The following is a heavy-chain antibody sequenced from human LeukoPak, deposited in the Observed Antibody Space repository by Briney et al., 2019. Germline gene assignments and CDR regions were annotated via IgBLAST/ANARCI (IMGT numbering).Heavy chain of an antibody. J-gene: IGHJ4*02. Sequence: ASVKVSCKASGYTFTSYYMHWVRQAPGQGLEWMGIINPSGGSTSYAQKFQGRVTMTRDTSTSTVYMELSSLRSEDTAVYYCARATTYYDFWSGWVRGGSLDYWGQGTLVTFSS. D-gene: IGHD3-3*01. CDR3: ARATTYYDFWSGWVRGGSLDY. V-gene: IGHV1-46*03. CDR2: INPSGGST. CDR1: GYTFTSYY.